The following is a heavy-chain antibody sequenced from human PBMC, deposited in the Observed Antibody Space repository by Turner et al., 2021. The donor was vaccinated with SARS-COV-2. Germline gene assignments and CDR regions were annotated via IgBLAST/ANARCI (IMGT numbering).Heavy chain of an antibody. J-gene: IGHJ6*02. CDR1: GYTFTSYD. D-gene: IGHD1-26*01. CDR3: ARGLMGWELPPGYYYYTMDV. V-gene: IGHV1-8*01. Sequence: QVQLVQSGAEVKKPGAAVKVPCKASGYTFTSYDINWVRQATGQGLEWMGWMNPNSGNTYYAQKFQGRVTMTRNTSITTAYMVLRSLGSEDTAVYYCARGLMGWELPPGYYYYTMDVWGQGTTVTVSS. CDR2: MNPNSGNT.